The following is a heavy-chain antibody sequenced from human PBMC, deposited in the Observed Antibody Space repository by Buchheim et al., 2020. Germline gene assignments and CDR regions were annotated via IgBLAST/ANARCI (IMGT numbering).Heavy chain of an antibody. Sequence: EVQLLESGGGLVQPGGSLRLSCAASGFTFSTYAMTWVRQAPGKGLEWVSFISNSGGSTYYADSVKGRFTISRDNSKNTLYLQMRSLRADDTAVYYCAKRTGDYDSNYYYFGLDYWGQGTL. CDR1: GFTFSTYA. D-gene: IGHD3-22*01. J-gene: IGHJ4*02. CDR3: AKRTGDYDSNYYYFGLDY. CDR2: ISNSGGST. V-gene: IGHV3-23*01.